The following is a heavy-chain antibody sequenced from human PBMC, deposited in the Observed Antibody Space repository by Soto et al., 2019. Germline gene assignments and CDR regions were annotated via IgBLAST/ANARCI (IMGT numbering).Heavy chain of an antibody. D-gene: IGHD3-3*01. V-gene: IGHV1-18*01. CDR3: ARVSYDFWSGYYRIVDAFDI. J-gene: IGHJ3*02. Sequence: ASVKVSCKASGYTFTSYGISWVRQAPGQGLEWMGWINAYNGNTNYAQKLQGRVTMTTDTSTSTAYMELRSLRSDETAVYYCARVSYDFWSGYYRIVDAFDIWGQGTMVTVSS. CDR2: INAYNGNT. CDR1: GYTFTSYG.